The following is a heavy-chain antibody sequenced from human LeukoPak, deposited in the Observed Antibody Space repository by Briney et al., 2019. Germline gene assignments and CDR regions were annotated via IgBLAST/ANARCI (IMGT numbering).Heavy chain of an antibody. D-gene: IGHD6-13*01. CDR1: GFTFSSYA. CDR3: AILPGYSSGWYEVNY. V-gene: IGHV3-23*01. CDR2: ISGSGGST. Sequence: PGGSLRLSCAASGFTFSSYAMSWVRQAPGKGLEWVSGISGSGGSTYYADSVKGRFTISRDNSRNTLYVRMNSPGAEDTAVYYCAILPGYSSGWYEVNYWGQGTLVTVSS. J-gene: IGHJ4*02.